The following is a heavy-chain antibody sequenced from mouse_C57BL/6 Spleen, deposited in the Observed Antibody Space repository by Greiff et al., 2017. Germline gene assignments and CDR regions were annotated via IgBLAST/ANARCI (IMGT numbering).Heavy chain of an antibody. CDR1: GYTFTTSP. Sequence: VKVVESGAELVMPGASVKMSCKASGYTFTTSPIEWMKQNHGKSLEWIGNFHPYNDDTKYNEKFKGKATLTVEKSSSTVYLELSRLTSDVSAVYYCARLDYDGAYWGQGTLVTVAA. D-gene: IGHD2-4*01. J-gene: IGHJ3*01. CDR2: FHPYNDDT. CDR3: ARLDYDGAY. V-gene: IGHV1-47*01.